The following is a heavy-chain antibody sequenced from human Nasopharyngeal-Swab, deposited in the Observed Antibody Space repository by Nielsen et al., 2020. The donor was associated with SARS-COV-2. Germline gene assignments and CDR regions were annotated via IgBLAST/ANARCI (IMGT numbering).Heavy chain of an antibody. V-gene: IGHV4-34*01. CDR3: ARGPGFGGSIAAH. D-gene: IGHD6-6*01. CDR2: INHSGST. J-gene: IGHJ3*01. Sequence: GSLRLSCAVSGGSFSGYSLSWIRQPPGKGLEWIGEINHSGSTNYNPSLKSRVTISVDTSKNQFSLKLSSVTAADTAVYYCARGPGFGGSIAAHWGQGTMVTVSS. CDR1: GGSFSGYS.